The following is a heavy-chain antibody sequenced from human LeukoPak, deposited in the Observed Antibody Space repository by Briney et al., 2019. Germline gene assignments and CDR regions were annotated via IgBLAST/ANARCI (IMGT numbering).Heavy chain of an antibody. CDR2: INPNSGGT. D-gene: IGHD4-23*01. Sequence: GASVKVSCKASGYTFTGYYMHWVRQAPGQGLEWMGWINPNSGGTNYAQKFQGRVTMTRDTSISTAYMELSRLRSDDTAVYYCARGQGGNLYPFYYYYYMDVWGKGTTVTVSS. CDR3: ARGQGGNLYPFYYYYYMDV. J-gene: IGHJ6*03. CDR1: GYTFTGYY. V-gene: IGHV1-2*02.